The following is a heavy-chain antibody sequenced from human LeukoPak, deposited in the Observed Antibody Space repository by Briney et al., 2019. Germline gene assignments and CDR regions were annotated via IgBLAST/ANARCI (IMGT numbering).Heavy chain of an antibody. V-gene: IGHV1-69*01. Sequence: SVKVSCKASGGTFSSYAISWVRQAPGQGLERMGGIIPIFGTANYAQKFQGRVTITADESTSTAYMELSSLRSEDTAVYYCARDFPLGSSSLVAFDIWGQGTMVTVSS. D-gene: IGHD6-6*01. J-gene: IGHJ3*02. CDR1: GGTFSSYA. CDR3: ARDFPLGSSSLVAFDI. CDR2: IIPIFGTA.